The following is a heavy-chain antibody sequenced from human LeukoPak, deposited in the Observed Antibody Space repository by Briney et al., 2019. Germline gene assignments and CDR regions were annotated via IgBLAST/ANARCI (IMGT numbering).Heavy chain of an antibody. J-gene: IGHJ4*02. Sequence: SETLSLTCTVSGGSISSTSYYWGWIRQPPGKGLEWIGSNYYSGSTYYNPSLKSRVTISIDTSKQQSFLRVSSVTAADTAVYYCVGSSWYLSPNPYYFDYWGQGTRVTVSS. CDR2: NYYSGST. V-gene: IGHV4-39*01. CDR3: VGSSWYLSPNPYYFDY. D-gene: IGHD6-13*01. CDR1: GGSISSTSYY.